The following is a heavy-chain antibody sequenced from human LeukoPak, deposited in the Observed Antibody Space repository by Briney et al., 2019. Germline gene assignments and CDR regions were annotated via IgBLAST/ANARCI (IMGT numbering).Heavy chain of an antibody. D-gene: IGHD5-24*01. CDR3: ARLGDSYNRAYFDY. J-gene: IGHJ4*02. Sequence: GGSPRLSCAASGFTFSSYEMNWVRQAPGKGLEWVSYISSSGSTIYYADSVKGRFTISRDNAKNSLYLQMNSLRAEDTAVYYCARLGDSYNRAYFDYWGQGTLVTVSS. CDR2: ISSSGSTI. CDR1: GFTFSSYE. V-gene: IGHV3-48*03.